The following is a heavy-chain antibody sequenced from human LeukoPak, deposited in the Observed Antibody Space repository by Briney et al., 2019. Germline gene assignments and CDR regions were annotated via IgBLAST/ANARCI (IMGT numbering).Heavy chain of an antibody. D-gene: IGHD5-12*01. Sequence: GGSLRPSCAASGFTFSTYAMSWVRQAPGKGLEWVSAISASGGSTFYADSVKGRFTVSRDSSKDTLYLQMNSLRAEDTAVYFCARKALGYRLAYGDYWGQGTLVTVSS. CDR1: GFTFSTYA. V-gene: IGHV3-23*01. J-gene: IGHJ4*02. CDR2: ISASGGST. CDR3: ARKALGYRLAYGDY.